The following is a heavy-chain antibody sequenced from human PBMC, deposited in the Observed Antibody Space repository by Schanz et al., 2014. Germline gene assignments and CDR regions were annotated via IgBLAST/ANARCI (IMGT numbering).Heavy chain of an antibody. V-gene: IGHV3-23*01. Sequence: DVQLLESGGGLVQPGGSLRLSCAASGFTFSTYAMNWVRQAPGKGLEWVSGISGSGGDTYYGDSVKGRFTISRDNSKNTLYLQMNSLRVEDTALYYCARDRSNNFDYWGQGTLVTVSS. CDR1: GFTFSTYA. CDR3: ARDRSNNFDY. D-gene: IGHD2-2*01. J-gene: IGHJ4*02. CDR2: ISGSGGDT.